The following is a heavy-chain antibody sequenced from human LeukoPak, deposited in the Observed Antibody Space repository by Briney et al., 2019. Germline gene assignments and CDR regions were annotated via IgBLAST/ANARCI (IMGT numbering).Heavy chain of an antibody. Sequence: GGSLRLSCAASGFSFSTQEMAWVRQAPGKGREWVAYISKDGRTIYYADSVKGRFTISRDNTRNSLFLQLSSLSADDTAFYYCARGSYTGCDLYFDSWGQGTLVTISS. D-gene: IGHD5-12*01. J-gene: IGHJ4*02. V-gene: IGHV3-48*03. CDR2: ISKDGRTI. CDR1: GFSFSTQE. CDR3: ARGSYTGCDLYFDS.